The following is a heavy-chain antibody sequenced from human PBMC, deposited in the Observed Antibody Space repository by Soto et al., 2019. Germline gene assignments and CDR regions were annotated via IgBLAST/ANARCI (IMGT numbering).Heavy chain of an antibody. Sequence: GGSLRLSCAASGFTVSSNYMSWVRQAPGKGLEWVSVIYSGGSTYYADSVKGRFTISRDNSKNTLYLQMNSLRAEDTAVYYCARSLPPAVTHTLGGYYYMDVWGKGTTVTVSS. CDR1: GFTVSSNY. CDR2: IYSGGST. J-gene: IGHJ6*03. D-gene: IGHD4-17*01. V-gene: IGHV3-66*01. CDR3: ARSLPPAVTHTLGGYYYMDV.